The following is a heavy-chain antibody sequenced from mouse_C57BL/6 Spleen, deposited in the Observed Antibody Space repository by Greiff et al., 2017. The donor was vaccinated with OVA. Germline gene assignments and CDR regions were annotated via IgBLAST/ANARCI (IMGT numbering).Heavy chain of an antibody. CDR2: IRSKSSNYAT. J-gene: IGHJ2*01. CDR3: VRERVYDYDDAFDY. D-gene: IGHD2-4*01. V-gene: IGHV10-3*01. CDR1: GFTFNTYA. Sequence: EVHLVESGGGLVQPKGSLKLSCAASGFTFNTYAMHWVRQAPGKGLEWVARIRSKSSNYATYYADSVKDRFTISRDDSQSMLYLQMNNLKTEDTAMYYCVRERVYDYDDAFDYWGQGTTLTVSS.